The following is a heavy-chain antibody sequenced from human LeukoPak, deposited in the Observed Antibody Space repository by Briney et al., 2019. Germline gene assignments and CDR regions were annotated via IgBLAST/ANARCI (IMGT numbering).Heavy chain of an antibody. J-gene: IGHJ4*02. CDR2: IYYSGST. CDR3: ARGGTKYYFDY. CDR1: GGSISSYY. D-gene: IGHD3-16*01. V-gene: IGHV4-59*01. Sequence: SETLYLTCTVSGGSISSYYWSWIRQPPGKGLEWIGYIYYSGSTNYNPSLKSRVTISVDTSKNQFSLKLSSVTAADTAVYYCARGGTKYYFDYWGQGTLVTVSS.